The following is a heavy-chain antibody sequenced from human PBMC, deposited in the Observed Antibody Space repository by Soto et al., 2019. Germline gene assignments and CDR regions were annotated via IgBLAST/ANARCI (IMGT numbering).Heavy chain of an antibody. V-gene: IGHV3-66*01. CDR2: IYSGGST. Sequence: GGSLRLSCAASGLTVSSNYMSWVRQAPGKGLEWVSVIYSGGSTYYADSVKGRFTISRDNSKNTLYLQMNSLRAEDTAVYYCARLVTPTYYYMDVWGKGTTVTVSS. D-gene: IGHD4-4*01. CDR1: GLTVSSNY. CDR3: ARLVTPTYYYMDV. J-gene: IGHJ6*03.